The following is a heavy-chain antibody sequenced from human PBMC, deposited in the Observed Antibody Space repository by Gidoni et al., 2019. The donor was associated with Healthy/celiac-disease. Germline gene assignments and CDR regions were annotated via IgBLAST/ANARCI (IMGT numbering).Heavy chain of an antibody. D-gene: IGHD3-16*02. CDR2: IYYSGSP. J-gene: IGHJ3*02. Sequence: QLQLQESGPGLVKPSETLSLTCTVSGGSISSSSYYWGWIRQPPGKGLEWIGSIYYSGSPYYNPSLKSRVTISVDTSKNQFSLKLSSVTAADTAVYYCARRPYDYVWGSYRGAAFDIWGQGTMVTVSS. CDR3: ARRPYDYVWGSYRGAAFDI. V-gene: IGHV4-39*01. CDR1: GGSISSSSYY.